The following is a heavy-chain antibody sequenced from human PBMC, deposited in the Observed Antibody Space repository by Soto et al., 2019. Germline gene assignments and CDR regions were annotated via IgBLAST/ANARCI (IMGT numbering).Heavy chain of an antibody. J-gene: IGHJ5*02. CDR1: GYTFTGYY. CDR2: INPNSGGT. CDR3: ARAPNPYSSSSGWFDP. Sequence: ASVKVSCKDSGYTFTGYYMHWVRQAPGQGLEWMGWINPNSGGTNYAQKFQGRVTMTRDTSISTAYMELSRLRSDDTAVYYRARAPNPYSSSSGWFDPWGQGTLVTVSS. D-gene: IGHD6-6*01. V-gene: IGHV1-2*02.